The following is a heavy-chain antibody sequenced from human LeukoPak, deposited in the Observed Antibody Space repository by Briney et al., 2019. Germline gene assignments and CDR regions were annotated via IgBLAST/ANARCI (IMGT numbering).Heavy chain of an antibody. CDR1: GFTFSSYS. Sequence: GGSLRLSCADSGFTFSSYSMNWVRQAPGKGLEWVSSISSSSSYIYYADSVKGRFTISRDNAKKSLYLQMNSLRAEDTAVYYCARRACSSTSCYSAYYYYMDVWGKGTTVTVSS. D-gene: IGHD2-2*02. V-gene: IGHV3-21*01. CDR2: ISSSSSYI. J-gene: IGHJ6*03. CDR3: ARRACSSTSCYSAYYYYMDV.